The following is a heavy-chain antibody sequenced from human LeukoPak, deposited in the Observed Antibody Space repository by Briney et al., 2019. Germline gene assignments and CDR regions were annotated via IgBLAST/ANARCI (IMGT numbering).Heavy chain of an antibody. V-gene: IGHV3-23*01. J-gene: IGHJ4*02. CDR1: GFTFSSYV. Sequence: PGGSLRLSCAASGFTFSSYVMSWVRQAPGKGLDWVSTISVSGGSTYYADSVKGRFTISRDNSKNTLYLQMNSLRAEDTAVYYCARAGSYLWLYYFDYWGQGTLVTVSS. D-gene: IGHD1-26*01. CDR2: ISVSGGST. CDR3: ARAGSYLWLYYFDY.